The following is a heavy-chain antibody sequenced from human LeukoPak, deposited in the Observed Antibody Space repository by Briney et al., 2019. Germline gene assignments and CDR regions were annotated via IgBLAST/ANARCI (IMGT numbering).Heavy chain of an antibody. D-gene: IGHD4-17*01. J-gene: IGHJ4*02. V-gene: IGHV2-70*01. CDR1: GFSLSTSRMC. CDR3: ARMMYGDFVDYFDY. Sequence: SGPTLVNPTQTLTLTCTFSGFSLSTSRMCVSWIRQPPGKALEWLALIRWDDNKYYSTSLKTRLTISKDTSKNQVVLTMTNMDPVDTATYYCARMMYGDFVDYFDYWGQGTLVTVSS. CDR2: IRWDDNK.